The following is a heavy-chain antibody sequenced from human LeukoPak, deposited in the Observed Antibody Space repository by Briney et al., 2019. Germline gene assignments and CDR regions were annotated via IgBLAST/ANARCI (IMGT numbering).Heavy chain of an antibody. CDR2: MNANSGDT. CDR1: GYTFTNFD. D-gene: IGHD6-6*01. CDR3: ARSHPIQYSSASLDS. Sequence: GASVKVSCKASGYTFTNFDINWVRQASGQGLEWMGWMNANSGDTGYAQKFQGRFTITRDTSISTVYMELSSLRSEDTAVYYCARSHPIQYSSASLDSWGEGTLITVSS. J-gene: IGHJ4*02. V-gene: IGHV1-8*03.